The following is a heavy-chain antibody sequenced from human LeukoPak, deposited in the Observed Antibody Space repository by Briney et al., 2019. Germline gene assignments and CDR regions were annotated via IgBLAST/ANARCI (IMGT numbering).Heavy chain of an antibody. CDR1: GYTFTSYD. D-gene: IGHD1-26*01. CDR2: MNPNSGNT. V-gene: IGHV1-8*01. J-gene: IGHJ6*02. Sequence: ASVKVSCKASGYTFTSYDINWVRQATGQGLEWMGWMNPNSGNTGYAQKFQGRVTMTRNTSISTAYMELSSLRSEDTAVYYCAREKWESPFYYFGMDVWGQGTTVTVSS. CDR3: AREKWESPFYYFGMDV.